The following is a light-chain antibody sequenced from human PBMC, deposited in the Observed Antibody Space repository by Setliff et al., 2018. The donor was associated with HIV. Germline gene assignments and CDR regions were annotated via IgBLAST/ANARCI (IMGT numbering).Light chain of an antibody. CDR3: CSYVNGDTWI. CDR1: ITGIGNYES. CDR2: DVT. V-gene: IGLV2-23*02. J-gene: IGLJ2*01. Sequence: SALAQPASVSGSPGQSITISCTGSITGIGNYESVSWYQQHPGEVPKRMIYDVTNRPSGISSRFSGSKSGNTASLTISGLQAEDEADYYCCSYVNGDTWIFGGGTKVTVL.